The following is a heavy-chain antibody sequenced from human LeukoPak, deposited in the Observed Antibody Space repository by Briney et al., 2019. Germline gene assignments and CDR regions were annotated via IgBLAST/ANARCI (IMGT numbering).Heavy chain of an antibody. Sequence: SETLSLTCSVSGASISSYYWSWIRQSPGKGLEWIGYIYYSGSTHYNPSLKSRVTISVDTSKNQFSLKLSSVTAADTAVHYCASGPYPAAGTDHQFDYWGQGTLVTVSS. V-gene: IGHV4-59*01. CDR1: GASISSYY. CDR3: ASGPYPAAGTDHQFDY. J-gene: IGHJ4*02. CDR2: IYYSGST. D-gene: IGHD6-13*01.